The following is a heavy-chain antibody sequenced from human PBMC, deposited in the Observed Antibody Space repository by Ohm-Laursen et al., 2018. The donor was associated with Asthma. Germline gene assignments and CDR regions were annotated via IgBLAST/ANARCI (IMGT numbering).Heavy chain of an antibody. CDR1: GFTFSNFD. J-gene: IGHJ6*02. CDR2: IGSAGHT. D-gene: IGHD2-15*01. V-gene: IGHV3-13*01. Sequence: GSLRLSCAAPGFTFSNFDMHWVRQVTGRGLEWVAAIGSAGHTYYPDSVRGRFTISREDAKNSLYLQMTSLRAGDTAVYYCARGYCSGGNCHSAITMDVWGQGTTVTVSS. CDR3: ARGYCSGGNCHSAITMDV.